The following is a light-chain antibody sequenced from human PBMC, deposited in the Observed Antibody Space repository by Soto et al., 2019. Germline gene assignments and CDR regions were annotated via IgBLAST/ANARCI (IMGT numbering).Light chain of an antibody. V-gene: IGLV2-8*01. CDR3: SSYAGSNNYV. CDR1: SSDIGGYNY. CDR2: EVS. J-gene: IGLJ1*01. Sequence: QSGLTQPPSSSGSPGQAVTISCTVTSSDIGGYNYVSWYQQHPGKGPKVMIYEVSTRPSGVPDRVSGSKSGNTASLTVSGLQAEDEADYSCSSYAGSNNYVFGSGTKVTVL.